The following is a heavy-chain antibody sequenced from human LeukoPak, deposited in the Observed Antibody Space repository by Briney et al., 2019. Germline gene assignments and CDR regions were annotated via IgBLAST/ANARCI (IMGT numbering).Heavy chain of an antibody. CDR1: GFTVSSNY. CDR2: IYSGGST. V-gene: IGHV3-66*01. D-gene: IGHD3-22*01. CDR3: AKKGVRMIVDG. Sequence: PGGSLRLSCAASGFTVSSNYMSWVRQAPGKGLEWVSVIYSGGSTYYADSVKGRFTISRDNSKNTLYLQMNSLRAEDTAVYYCAKKGVRMIVDGWGQGTLVTVSS. J-gene: IGHJ4*02.